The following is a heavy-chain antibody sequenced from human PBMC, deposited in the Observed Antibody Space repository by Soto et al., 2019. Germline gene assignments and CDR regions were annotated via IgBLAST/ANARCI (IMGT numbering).Heavy chain of an antibody. V-gene: IGHV1-2*02. J-gene: IGHJ4*02. D-gene: IGHD3-22*01. Sequence: HEHLVQSGAEVKRPGASLKVSCKASGYSFTGYYIHWVRQAPGQGLEWMGWINPDSGATNYAQNFQGRVTLTSATSMSTASMDLSRLTSDDTAVYYCARGDYGTGGYPFPYFDYWGQGTLVIVSS. CDR2: INPDSGAT. CDR1: GYSFTGYY. CDR3: ARGDYGTGGYPFPYFDY.